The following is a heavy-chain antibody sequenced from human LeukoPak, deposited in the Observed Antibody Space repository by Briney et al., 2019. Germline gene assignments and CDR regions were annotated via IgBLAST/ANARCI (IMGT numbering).Heavy chain of an antibody. Sequence: GGSLRLSCAASGFTFSSYGMHWVRQAPGKGLEWVAFIRYDGSNKYYADSVKGRFTISRDNSKNTLYLQMNSLRAEDTAVYYRAKGALRQQLVRGAFDIWGQGTMVTVSS. CDR1: GFTFSSYG. J-gene: IGHJ3*02. D-gene: IGHD6-13*01. CDR2: IRYDGSNK. CDR3: AKGALRQQLVRGAFDI. V-gene: IGHV3-30*02.